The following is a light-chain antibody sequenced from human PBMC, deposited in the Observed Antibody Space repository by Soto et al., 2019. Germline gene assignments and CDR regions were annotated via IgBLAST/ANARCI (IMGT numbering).Light chain of an antibody. Sequence: DIQMTQSPSSLSASVGDRVTITCRASRSISSYLNWYQQKPGKAPILLIYAASSLQSGVPSRFSGSGSGTEFTLTISSLQPEDFATYYCQQSYSLPPTWTFGQGTKVDIK. V-gene: IGKV1-39*01. J-gene: IGKJ1*01. CDR1: RSISSY. CDR3: QQSYSLPPTWT. CDR2: AAS.